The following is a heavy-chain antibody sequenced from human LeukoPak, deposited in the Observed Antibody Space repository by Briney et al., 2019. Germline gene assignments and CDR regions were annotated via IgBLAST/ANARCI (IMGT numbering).Heavy chain of an antibody. Sequence: PGGSLRLSCAASGFTFSSYWMVWVRQAPGKGLEWVANVKQDGSEKYYVDSVKGRFTISRDNAKNSLYLQMNSLRAKDTAVYYCVLNWSGLHWGQGTLVTVSS. CDR2: VKQDGSEK. CDR3: VLNWSGLH. D-gene: IGHD2-21*02. V-gene: IGHV3-7*03. J-gene: IGHJ4*02. CDR1: GFTFSSYW.